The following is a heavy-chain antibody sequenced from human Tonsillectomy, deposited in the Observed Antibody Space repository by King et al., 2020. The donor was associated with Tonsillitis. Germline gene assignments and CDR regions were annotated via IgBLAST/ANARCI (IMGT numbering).Heavy chain of an antibody. D-gene: IGHD3-16*01. V-gene: IGHV4-34*01. CDR1: GGSFSSYY. CDR3: ATGSNYVWELPHY. J-gene: IGHJ4*01. Sequence: VQLQQWGPGLLKPSETLSLTCTVYGGSFSSYYLTWIRQSPGRGLEWIGEINRSGGTTYSPSLKSRVTMSLDASKSQLSLMLTAVTAADTAIYYCATGSNYVWELPHYWGQEPWSPSPQ. CDR2: INRSGGT.